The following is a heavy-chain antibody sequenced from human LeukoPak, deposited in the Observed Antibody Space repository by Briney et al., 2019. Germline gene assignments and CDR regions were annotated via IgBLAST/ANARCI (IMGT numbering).Heavy chain of an antibody. CDR2: ISYDGSNK. D-gene: IGHD3-16*01. V-gene: IGHV3-30*04. Sequence: GGSLRLSCAASGFTFSSYAMHWVRQAPGKGPEWVAVISYDGSNKYYADSVKGRFTISRDNSKNTLSLHLNSLRSEDTAVYYCARYEYFDLWGQGTLVIVSS. J-gene: IGHJ4*02. CDR3: ARYEYFDL. CDR1: GFTFSSYA.